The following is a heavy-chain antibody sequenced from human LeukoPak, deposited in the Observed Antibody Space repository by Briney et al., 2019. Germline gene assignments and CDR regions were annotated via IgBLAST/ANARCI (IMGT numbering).Heavy chain of an antibody. V-gene: IGHV4-61*02. CDR2: IYSNGNS. CDR1: GASISSDSYY. CDR3: ARDMTGSGWNDAFDI. D-gene: IGHD6-19*01. J-gene: IGHJ3*02. Sequence: PSETLSLTCTVSGASISSDSYYWSWIRQPAGKGLEWIGRIYSNGNSKYNPALMSRVTISLDTSKNQLSLNLSSVTAADTAVYYCARDMTGSGWNDAFDIWGQGTMVTVSS.